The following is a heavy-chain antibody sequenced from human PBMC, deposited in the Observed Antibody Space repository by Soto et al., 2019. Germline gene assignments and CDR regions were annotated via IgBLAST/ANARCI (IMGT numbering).Heavy chain of an antibody. CDR2: IFSNDEK. Sequence: QVTLKESGPVLVKPTETLTLTCTVSGFSLSNARMGVSWIRQPPGKALEWLAHIFSNDEKSYSTSLKSRLTISKDTSKSQVVLTMINMDPVDTATYYGARIVEATPGGINWFDPWGQGTLVTVSS. J-gene: IGHJ5*02. D-gene: IGHD1-26*01. CDR1: GFSLSNARMG. CDR3: ARIVEATPGGINWFDP. V-gene: IGHV2-26*01.